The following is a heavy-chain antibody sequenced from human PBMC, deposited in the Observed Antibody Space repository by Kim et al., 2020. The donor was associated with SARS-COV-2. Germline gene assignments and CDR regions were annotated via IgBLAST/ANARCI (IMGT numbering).Heavy chain of an antibody. V-gene: IGHV3-21*01. D-gene: IGHD6-13*01. Sequence: ADSEKGRVTIPRDNAKNTLYLQRNSLEAEEAAVYYCARAGTYSSSRTFDYWGRGTLVTVSS. CDR3: ARAGTYSSSRTFDY. J-gene: IGHJ4*02.